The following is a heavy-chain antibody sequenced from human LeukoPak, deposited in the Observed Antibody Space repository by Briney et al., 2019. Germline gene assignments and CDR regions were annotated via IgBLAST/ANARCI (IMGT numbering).Heavy chain of an antibody. CDR3: ARVAAFGPYSSSQFIFDY. Sequence: GGSLRLSCAASGFTCSSYDMHWVRQATGKGLEWVSAIGTAGATYYPGSVKGRFTISRENAKNSLYLQMNSLRAGDTAVYYCARVAAFGPYSSSQFIFDYWGQGTLVTVSS. J-gene: IGHJ4*02. D-gene: IGHD6-13*01. CDR1: GFTCSSYD. CDR2: IGTAGAT. V-gene: IGHV3-13*01.